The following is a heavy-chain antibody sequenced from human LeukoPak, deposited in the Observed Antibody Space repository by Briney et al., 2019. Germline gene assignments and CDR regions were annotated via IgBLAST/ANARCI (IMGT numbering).Heavy chain of an antibody. CDR3: ARTYYDFWSGYKYYFDY. Sequence: ASVKVSCKASGYTFTGYYMYWVRQAPGQGLEWMGWINPNSGGTNYAQKFQGRVTMTRDTSISTAYMELSRLRSDDTAVYYCARTYYDFWSGYKYYFDYWGQGTLVTVSS. CDR2: INPNSGGT. V-gene: IGHV1-2*02. CDR1: GYTFTGYY. J-gene: IGHJ4*02. D-gene: IGHD3-3*01.